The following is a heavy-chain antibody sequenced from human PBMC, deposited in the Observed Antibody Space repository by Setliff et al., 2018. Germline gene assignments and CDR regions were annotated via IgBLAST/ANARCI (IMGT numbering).Heavy chain of an antibody. CDR1: GYSIRSGNY. Sequence: SETLSLTCAVSGYSIRSGNYWGWIRQPPGKGLEWIGSISHSGSAYYNPSLKSRVTISLDMSKNQFSLKLSSVTATDTAVYYCARGKVLYDYVWGSYRYEDYYYGMDVWGQGTTVTVSS. CDR3: ARGKVLYDYVWGSYRYEDYYYGMDV. D-gene: IGHD3-16*02. CDR2: ISHSGSA. J-gene: IGHJ6*02. V-gene: IGHV4-38-2*01.